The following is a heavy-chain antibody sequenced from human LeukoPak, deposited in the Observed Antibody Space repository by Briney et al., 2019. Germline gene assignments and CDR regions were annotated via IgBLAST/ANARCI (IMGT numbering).Heavy chain of an antibody. V-gene: IGHV3-11*04. CDR2: ISSSGSTI. CDR1: GFTFSDYY. J-gene: IGHJ3*02. Sequence: PGGSLRLSCAASGFTFSDYYMSWIRQAPGKGLEWVSYISSSGSTIYYADSVKGRFPISRDNAKNSLYLQMSSLRAEDTAVYYCARGVLGSIRLGAFDIWGQGTMVTVSS. D-gene: IGHD3-16*01. CDR3: ARGVLGSIRLGAFDI.